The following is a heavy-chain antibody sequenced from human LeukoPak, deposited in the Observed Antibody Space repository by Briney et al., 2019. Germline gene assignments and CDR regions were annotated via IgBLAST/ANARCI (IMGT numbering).Heavy chain of an antibody. D-gene: IGHD6-19*01. CDR3: ARDLSYSSGWD. CDR1: GGSISSSTYS. Sequence: SETLSLTCTVSGGSISSSTYSWGWIRQPPGKGLEWIGNIYYSGSTYYNPSLKSRVTISVDRSRNQFSLNLNSVTAADTAVYYCARDLSYSSGWDWGQGTLVTVSS. J-gene: IGHJ4*02. CDR2: IYYSGST. V-gene: IGHV4-39*07.